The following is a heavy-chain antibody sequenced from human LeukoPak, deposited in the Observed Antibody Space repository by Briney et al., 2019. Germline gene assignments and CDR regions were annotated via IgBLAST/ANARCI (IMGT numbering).Heavy chain of an antibody. D-gene: IGHD1-1*01. J-gene: IGHJ4*02. Sequence: SVKGSCTASGGTFSSYAISWVRQAPGQGLEWMEGIIPIFGTANYAQKFQGRVTITADESTSTAYMELSSLRSEDTAVYYCAREAERDLYYFDYWGQGTLVTVSS. CDR2: IIPIFGTA. CDR3: AREAERDLYYFDY. V-gene: IGHV1-69*01. CDR1: GGTFSSYA.